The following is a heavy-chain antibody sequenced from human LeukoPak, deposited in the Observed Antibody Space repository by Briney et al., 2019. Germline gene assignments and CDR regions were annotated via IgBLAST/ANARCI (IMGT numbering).Heavy chain of an antibody. V-gene: IGHV3-48*03. CDR2: ISSSGSSI. J-gene: IGHJ3*02. CDR1: GLTFSSYE. CDR3: ARESGSYTLVPLDI. D-gene: IGHD1-26*01. Sequence: PGGSRRLSCAAAGLTFSSYEMNWVRQAPGKGLEWVSYISSSGSSIYYADSVKGRFTISRDNAKKSLYLQMHSLRAEDTAVYYCARESGSYTLVPLDIWGQGTMVTVS.